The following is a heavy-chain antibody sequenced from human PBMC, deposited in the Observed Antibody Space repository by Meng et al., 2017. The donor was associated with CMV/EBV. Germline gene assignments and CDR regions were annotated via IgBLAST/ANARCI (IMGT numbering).Heavy chain of an antibody. Sequence: GSLRLSCTVSGYSISSGYYWGWIRQPPGKGLEWIGSIYHSGSTYYNPSLKSRVTISVDTSKNQFSLKLSSVTAADTAVYYCAGVGVGYDSAFDPWGQGTLVTVSS. CDR3: AGVGVGYDSAFDP. J-gene: IGHJ5*02. CDR2: IYHSGST. V-gene: IGHV4-38-2*02. D-gene: IGHD3-16*01. CDR1: GYSISSGYY.